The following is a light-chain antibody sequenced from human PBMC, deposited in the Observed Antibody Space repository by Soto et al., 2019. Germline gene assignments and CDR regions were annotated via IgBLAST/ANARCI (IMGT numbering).Light chain of an antibody. Sequence: DIQMTQSPSTLSASVGDTVTVTCRASQSVSGWLAWYQQKPGKAPKFLIYDASSLESGVPPRFSGSVSGTELTITISNLKPDDGETYLGQQYQNYPRTFGQGTKVDIK. J-gene: IGKJ1*01. CDR1: QSVSGW. CDR2: DAS. V-gene: IGKV1-5*01. CDR3: QQYQNYPRT.